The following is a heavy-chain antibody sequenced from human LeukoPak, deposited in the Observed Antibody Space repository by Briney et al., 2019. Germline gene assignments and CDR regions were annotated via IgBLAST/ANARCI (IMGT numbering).Heavy chain of an antibody. D-gene: IGHD6-19*01. CDR3: ARLSSGWYGDFDY. Sequence: GGSLRLSCAASGFTFSSYWMSWVRQAPGKGLEWVANIKQDGSEKHYVDSVKGRFTISRDNAQNSLHLQMNSLRAEDTAVYYCARLSSGWYGDFDYWGQGTLVTVSS. CDR1: GFTFSSYW. V-gene: IGHV3-7*03. J-gene: IGHJ4*01. CDR2: IKQDGSEK.